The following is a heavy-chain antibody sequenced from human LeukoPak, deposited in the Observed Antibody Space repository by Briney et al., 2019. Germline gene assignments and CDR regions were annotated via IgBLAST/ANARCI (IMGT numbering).Heavy chain of an antibody. D-gene: IGHD3-16*01. J-gene: IGHJ4*02. Sequence: SETLSLTCTVSGGSISSSSYYWGWIRQPPGKGLEWIGSIYYSGSTNYNPSLKSRVTISVDTSKNQFSLKLSSVTAADTAVYYCARRWGSGELAYYFDYWGQGTLVTVSS. V-gene: IGHV4-39*07. CDR3: ARRWGSGELAYYFDY. CDR1: GGSISSSSYY. CDR2: IYYSGST.